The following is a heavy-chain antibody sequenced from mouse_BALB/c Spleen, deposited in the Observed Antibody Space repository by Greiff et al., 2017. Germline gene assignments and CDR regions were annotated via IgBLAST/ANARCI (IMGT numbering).Heavy chain of an antibody. V-gene: IGHV1S137*01. J-gene: IGHJ3*01. D-gene: IGHD2-4*01. CDR1: GYTFTDYA. CDR3: ARGEGNYDYDRAWFAY. Sequence: VQLQQSGAELVRPGVSVKISCKGSGYTFTDYAMHWVKQSHAKSLEWIGVISTYYGDDSYNQKFKGKATMTVDKSSSTAYMELARLTSEDSAIYYCARGEGNYDYDRAWFAYWGQGTLVTVSA. CDR2: ISTYYGDD.